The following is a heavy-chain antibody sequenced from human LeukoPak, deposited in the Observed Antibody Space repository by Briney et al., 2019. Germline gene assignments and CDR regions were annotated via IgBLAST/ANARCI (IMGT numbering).Heavy chain of an antibody. V-gene: IGHV4-4*07. J-gene: IGHJ4*02. D-gene: IGHD1-26*01. CDR2: IYTSGST. CDR3: ANIGGSSSFDY. CDR1: GGSINSYF. Sequence: SETLSLTCTVSGGSINSYFWSWIRQPAGKRLEYLGHIYTSGSTNYNPSVKSRVIMSRDTSRNQFSLRLTSVTAADTAVYYCANIGGSSSFDYWGQGALVTVSS.